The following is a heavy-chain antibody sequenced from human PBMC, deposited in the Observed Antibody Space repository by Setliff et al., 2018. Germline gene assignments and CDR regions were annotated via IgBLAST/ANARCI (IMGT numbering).Heavy chain of an antibody. V-gene: IGHV1-69*13. D-gene: IGHD2-2*02. CDR2: IIPIFGTA. J-gene: IGHJ6*02. Sequence: GASVKVSCKASGGTFSSYDISWVRQAPGQGLEWMGRIIPIFGTANYAQKFQGRVTITADESTSTAYMELSSLRSEDTAVYYCARDSRGLVPAAIEGSYYYYGMDVWGQGTTVTVSS. CDR3: ARDSRGLVPAAIEGSYYYYGMDV. CDR1: GGTFSSYD.